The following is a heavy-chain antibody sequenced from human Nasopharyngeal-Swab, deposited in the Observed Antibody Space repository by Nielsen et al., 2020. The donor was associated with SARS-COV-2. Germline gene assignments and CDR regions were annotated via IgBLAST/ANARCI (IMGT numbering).Heavy chain of an antibody. CDR2: INAGNGNT. CDR1: GYTFTSYA. J-gene: IGHJ6*03. Sequence: ASVKVSCKASGYTFTSYAMHWVRQAPGQRLEWMGWINAGNGNTKYSQKFQGRVTITRDTSASTAYMELSSLRSEDTAVYYCARWRVGGSYSGYYYYYTDVWGKGTTVTVSS. V-gene: IGHV1-3*01. CDR3: ARWRVGGSYSGYYYYYTDV. D-gene: IGHD1-26*01.